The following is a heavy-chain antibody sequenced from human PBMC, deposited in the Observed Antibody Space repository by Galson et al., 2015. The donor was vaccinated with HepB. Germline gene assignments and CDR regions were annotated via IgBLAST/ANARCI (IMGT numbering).Heavy chain of an antibody. D-gene: IGHD3-3*01. CDR1: GFTFSSYA. V-gene: IGHV3-23*01. Sequence: SLRLSCAASGFTFSSYAMSWVRQAPGKGLEWVSGISGSGSSTYYADSVKGRFTISRDNSKNTLYLQMNSLRAEDTAVYYCAKGSTYYDFWSGYYWGQGTLVTVSS. CDR2: ISGSGSST. J-gene: IGHJ4*02. CDR3: AKGSTYYDFWSGYY.